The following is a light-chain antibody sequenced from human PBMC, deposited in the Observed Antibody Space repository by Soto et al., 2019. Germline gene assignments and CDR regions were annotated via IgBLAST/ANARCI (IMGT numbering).Light chain of an antibody. CDR3: QQYENLPT. Sequence: DIQLTHSLSSLSTSVGAKVTITCQASQNINNYLNWYQQKPGRAPKLLIYDASNLEAGVPSRFRGSGSGTDFTFTISRLQPEDIATYYCQQYENLPTFGQGTRLEIK. V-gene: IGKV1-33*01. J-gene: IGKJ5*01. CDR1: QNINNY. CDR2: DAS.